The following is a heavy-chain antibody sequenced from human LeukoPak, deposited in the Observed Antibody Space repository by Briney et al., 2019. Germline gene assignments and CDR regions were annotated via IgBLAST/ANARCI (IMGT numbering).Heavy chain of an antibody. CDR3: ARKVSPGARFDP. V-gene: IGHV4-34*01. CDR2: INHSGST. D-gene: IGHD4/OR15-4a*01. CDR1: GGSFSGYY. Sequence: PSETLSLTCAVYGGSFSGYYWSWIRQPPGKGLEWIGEINHSGSTNYNPSLKSRVTISVDTSKNQFSLKLSSVTAADTAVYYCARKVSPGARFDPWGQGTLVTVSS. J-gene: IGHJ5*02.